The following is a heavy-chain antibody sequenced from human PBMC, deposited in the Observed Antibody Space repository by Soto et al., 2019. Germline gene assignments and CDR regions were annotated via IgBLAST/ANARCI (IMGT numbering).Heavy chain of an antibody. CDR2: ISSSSSTI. Sequence: EVQLVESGGGFVQPGGSLRLSCAASGFTFSSYSMNWVRQAPGKGLEWVSYISSSSSTIYYADSVKGRFTISRDNAKNSLYLQMNCLRDEDTAVYYCARGRFTYFDLWGRGTLVTVSS. V-gene: IGHV3-48*02. CDR3: ARGRFTYFDL. J-gene: IGHJ2*01. CDR1: GFTFSSYS. D-gene: IGHD3-10*01.